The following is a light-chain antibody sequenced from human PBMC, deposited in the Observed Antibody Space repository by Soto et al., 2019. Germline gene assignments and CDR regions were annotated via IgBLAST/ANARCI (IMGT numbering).Light chain of an antibody. J-gene: IGLJ1*01. CDR2: GVT. CDR3: SSYSRDSIPV. CDR1: YRDVGGYNF. V-gene: IGLV2-14*01. Sequence: GLTQPSSLSVSPGQSITISFTGTYRDVGGYNFVSCYQHHPGKAPKLILYGVTNRPSGVSNRFSGSKSGDTASLTISGLQADDEADYYCSSYSRDSIPVFGTGTKVTVL.